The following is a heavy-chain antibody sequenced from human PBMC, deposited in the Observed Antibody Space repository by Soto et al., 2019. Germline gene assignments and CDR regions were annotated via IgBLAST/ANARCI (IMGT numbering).Heavy chain of an antibody. CDR1: GFTFDDYA. J-gene: IGHJ4*02. D-gene: IGHD4-17*01. CDR2: ITWNSGST. Sequence: EVQLVESGGGLVQPGRSLRLSCAASGFTFDDYAMHWVRQAPGKGLEWVSGITWNSGSTGYADSVRDRFTISRDNAKNYLYLQMNGLRSEDTALYYCSKDLFAYADYAADSWGQGTLVTVSS. CDR3: SKDLFAYADYAADS. V-gene: IGHV3-9*01.